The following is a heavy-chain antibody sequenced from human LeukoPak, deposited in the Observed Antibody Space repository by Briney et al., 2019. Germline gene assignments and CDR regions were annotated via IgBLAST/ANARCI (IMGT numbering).Heavy chain of an antibody. J-gene: IGHJ4*02. Sequence: GGSLRLSCAASGFTFSSYAMSWVRQAPGKGLEWVSAISGSGGSTYYADSVKGRFTISRDNSRNTLYLQMKSLRGEDTAVYYCVRENSGNDQRSYHFGYWGQGTLGTVSP. CDR3: VRENSGNDQRSYHFGY. V-gene: IGHV3-23*01. CDR2: ISGSGGST. D-gene: IGHD5-12*01. CDR1: GFTFSSYA.